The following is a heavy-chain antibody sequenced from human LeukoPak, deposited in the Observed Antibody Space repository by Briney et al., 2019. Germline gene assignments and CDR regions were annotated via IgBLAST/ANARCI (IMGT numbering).Heavy chain of an antibody. V-gene: IGHV4-34*01. CDR3: ATSGWNGGGGFDP. CDR2: ISHSGTA. J-gene: IGHJ5*02. Sequence: SETLSLTCAVSGGYFSGYYWSWIRQPPGKGLEWIGEISHSGTANYNPSLESRVSMSVGTSSTQFSLMMTSVTAADTAVYYCATSGWNGGGGFDPWGQGTLVIVSS. CDR1: GGYFSGYY. D-gene: IGHD3-16*01.